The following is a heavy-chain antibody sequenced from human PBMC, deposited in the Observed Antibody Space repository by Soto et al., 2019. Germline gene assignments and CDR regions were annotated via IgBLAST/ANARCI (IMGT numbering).Heavy chain of an antibody. CDR1: GYTFTSYG. D-gene: IGHD5-12*01. V-gene: IGHV1-18*01. CDR2: ISAYNGNT. CDR3: ARDRGYSGYVDY. J-gene: IGHJ4*02. Sequence: QVQLVQSGAEVKKPGASVKVSCKASGYTFTSYGISWVRQAPGQGLEWMGWISAYNGNTNYAQKHQRIVTMKTANSTSTSYMALRSLIPDDKAVYYCARDRGYSGYVDYWGQGTLVTVSS.